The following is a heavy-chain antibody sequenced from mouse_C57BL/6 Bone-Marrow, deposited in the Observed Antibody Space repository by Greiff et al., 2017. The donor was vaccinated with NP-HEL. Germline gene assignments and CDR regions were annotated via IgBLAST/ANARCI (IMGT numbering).Heavy chain of an antibody. J-gene: IGHJ3*01. V-gene: IGHV1-42*01. CDR2: INPSTGGT. D-gene: IGHD2-3*01. CDR3: ARWWLLRGGFAY. Sequence: VHVKQSGPELVKPGASVKISCKASGYSFTGYYMNWVKQSPEKSLEWIGEINPSTGGTTYNQKFKAKATLTVDKSSSTAYMQLKSLTSEDSAVYYCARWWLLRGGFAYWGQGTLVTVSA. CDR1: GYSFTGYY.